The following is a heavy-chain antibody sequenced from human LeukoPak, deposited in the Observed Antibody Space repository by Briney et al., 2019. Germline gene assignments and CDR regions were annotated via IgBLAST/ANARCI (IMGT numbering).Heavy chain of an antibody. CDR1: GYGFASYW. V-gene: IGHV5-51*01. CDR2: IYPGDSDT. J-gene: IGHJ4*02. D-gene: IGHD3-22*01. Sequence: GESLKISCKGSGYGFASYWIGWVRQMPGKGLEWMGIIYPGDSDTRYSPSFQGQVTISADKSINTAYLQWSSLKASDTAMYYCATSYYSDSRGYYDYWGQGTLVTVSS. CDR3: ATSYYSDSRGYYDY.